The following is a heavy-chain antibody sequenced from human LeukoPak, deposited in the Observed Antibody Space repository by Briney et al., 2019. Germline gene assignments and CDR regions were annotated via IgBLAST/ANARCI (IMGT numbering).Heavy chain of an antibody. CDR3: ARGADGNWGY. CDR1: GYTFTDYY. J-gene: IGHJ4*02. Sequence: ASVTVSCTASGYTFTDYYMHWVRQAPGQGLEWMGWINTKNGDTSYAHKFQGRVTMTSDTSVSTAYMEMRRLTSDDTAVYYCARGADGNWGYWGQGTLVTVSS. CDR2: INTKNGDT. D-gene: IGHD7-27*01. V-gene: IGHV1-2*02.